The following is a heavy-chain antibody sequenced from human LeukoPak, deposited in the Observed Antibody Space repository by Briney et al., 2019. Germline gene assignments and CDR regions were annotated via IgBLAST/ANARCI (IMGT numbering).Heavy chain of an antibody. CDR3: ARDPTGYSSSGDDY. Sequence: SETLSLTCTVSGGSISSNSYYWGWIRQPPGKGLKWIGSIYYSGSAYYNPSLKSRVTISVDTSKNQFSLKLSSVTAADTAVYYCARDPTGYSSSGDDYWGQGTLVTVSS. V-gene: IGHV4-39*02. CDR2: IYYSGSA. D-gene: IGHD6-13*01. CDR1: GGSISSNSYY. J-gene: IGHJ4*02.